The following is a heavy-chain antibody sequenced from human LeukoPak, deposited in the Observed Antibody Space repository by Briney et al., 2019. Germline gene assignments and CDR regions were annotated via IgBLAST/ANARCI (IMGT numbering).Heavy chain of an antibody. V-gene: IGHV4-39*07. CDR3: ARDQKGVWFGENYIWFDP. Sequence: PSETLSLTCTVSGGSISSSSYYWGWIRQPPGKGLEWIGSIYHSGSTYYNPSLKSRVTISVDTSKNQFSLKLSSVTAADTAVYYCARDQKGVWFGENYIWFDPWGQGTLVTVSS. CDR2: IYHSGST. J-gene: IGHJ5*02. CDR1: GGSISSSSYY. D-gene: IGHD3-10*01.